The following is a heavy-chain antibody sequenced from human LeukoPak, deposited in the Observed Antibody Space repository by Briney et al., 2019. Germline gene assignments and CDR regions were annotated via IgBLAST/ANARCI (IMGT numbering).Heavy chain of an antibody. D-gene: IGHD3-3*01. CDR2: IYSSGST. Sequence: PSETLSLTCTVSGDSISTYYWSWIRQPPWKGLEWIGYIYSSGSTNYNPSLKSRVTISVDTSKNQFSLKLTSVTAADTAVYYSARTYSDFWSGSSVWGQGTLVTVSS. CDR1: GDSISTYY. CDR3: ARTYSDFWSGSSV. V-gene: IGHV4-59*01. J-gene: IGHJ4*02.